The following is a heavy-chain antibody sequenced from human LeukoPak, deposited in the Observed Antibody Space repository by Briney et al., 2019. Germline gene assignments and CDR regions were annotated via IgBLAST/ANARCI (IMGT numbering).Heavy chain of an antibody. CDR3: ASPGGPFYDFWSGRNWFDP. CDR2: ISAYNGNT. V-gene: IGHV1-18*01. Sequence: ASVKVSCKASGYTFTSYGISWVRQAPGQGLEWMGWISAYNGNTNYAQKLQGRVTMTTDTSTSTAYMELRSLRSDDTAVYYCASPGGPFYDFWSGRNWFDPWGQGTLVTVSS. J-gene: IGHJ5*02. CDR1: GYTFTSYG. D-gene: IGHD3-3*01.